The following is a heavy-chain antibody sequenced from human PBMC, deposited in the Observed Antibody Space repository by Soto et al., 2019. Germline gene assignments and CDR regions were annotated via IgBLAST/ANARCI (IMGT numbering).Heavy chain of an antibody. J-gene: IGHJ4*02. CDR1: GFTFSNAW. CDR3: TTVPGYSGYDIIPIDY. D-gene: IGHD5-12*01. CDR2: IKSKTDGGTT. Sequence: GGSLRLSCAAFGFTFSNAWMNWVRQAPGKGREWVGRIKSKTDGGTTDYATPVKGRFTISRDDSKNTLYLQMNSLKTEDTAVYYCTTVPGYSGYDIIPIDYWGQGTLVTVSS. V-gene: IGHV3-15*07.